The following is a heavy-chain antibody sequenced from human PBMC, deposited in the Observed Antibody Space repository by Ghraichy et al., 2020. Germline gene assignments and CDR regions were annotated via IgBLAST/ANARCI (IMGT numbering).Heavy chain of an antibody. Sequence: SETLSLTCTVSGGSISSYYCNWIRQPPGKGLEWIGYIYYSGSTNYNPSLKSRVTISLDTSKNQFSLKLSSVTAADTAVYYCARLRDGYNLGLDYWGQGTLVTVSS. J-gene: IGHJ4*02. CDR1: GGSISSYY. V-gene: IGHV4-59*08. D-gene: IGHD5-24*01. CDR3: ARLRDGYNLGLDY. CDR2: IYYSGST.